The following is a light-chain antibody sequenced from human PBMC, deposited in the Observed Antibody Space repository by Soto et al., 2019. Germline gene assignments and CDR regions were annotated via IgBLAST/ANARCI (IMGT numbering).Light chain of an antibody. CDR1: KNIRNY. CDR3: QQIHSTSSYT. CDR2: AAS. V-gene: IGKV1-39*01. Sequence: DIQMTQSPSSLSASVGDRVTITCRASKNIRNYLNWYQQRPGKTPNLLVYAASNLRGGVPSRFSGSGSGTVFTLTISTLQPEDFATYYCQQIHSTSSYTFGQGTRVDIK. J-gene: IGKJ2*01.